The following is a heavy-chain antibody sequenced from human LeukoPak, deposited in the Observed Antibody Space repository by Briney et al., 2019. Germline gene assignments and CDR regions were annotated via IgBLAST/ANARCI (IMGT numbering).Heavy chain of an antibody. D-gene: IGHD2-2*01. Sequence: SETLSLTCTVSGGSISSSTYYWGWIRQPPGKGLEWIGGIYSSGSSYYNPSLKSRVTISVDTSKNQFSLKLSSVTAADTAVYYCARHGADIVVVPSGSIVYWGQGILVTVSS. CDR2: IYSSGSS. V-gene: IGHV4-39*01. J-gene: IGHJ4*02. CDR3: ARHGADIVVVPSGSIVY. CDR1: GGSISSSTYY.